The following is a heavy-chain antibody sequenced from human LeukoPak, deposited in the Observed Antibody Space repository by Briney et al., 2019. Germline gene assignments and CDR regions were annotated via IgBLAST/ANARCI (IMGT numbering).Heavy chain of an antibody. V-gene: IGHV3-48*02. J-gene: IGHJ4*02. CDR1: GFTFSSYT. CDR3: ARVDLYGSAWGTFDY. Sequence: GGSLRLSCAASGFTFSSYTMNWVRQAPGKGLEWVSYISSTSSTIYYADSVQGRFTISRDNAKNSLYLQMNSLRDEDTAVHYCARVDLYGSAWGTFDYWGQGTLVTVSS. D-gene: IGHD6-19*01. CDR2: ISSTSSTI.